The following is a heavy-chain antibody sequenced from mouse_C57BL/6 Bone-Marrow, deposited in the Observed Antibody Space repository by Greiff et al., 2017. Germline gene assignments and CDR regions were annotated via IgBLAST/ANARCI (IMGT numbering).Heavy chain of an antibody. D-gene: IGHD1-1*01. CDR3: ASIATVVDWYFEF. Sequence: VQLQQSGAELVKPGASVKLSCTASGFNIKDYYMHWVKQRTEQGLEWIGRIDPEGGETKYDTKFKGKATITADTSSNTAYLQLSSLTSEDTAVYYCASIATVVDWYFEFWCTGTTVTVTS. V-gene: IGHV14-2*01. CDR1: GFNIKDYY. J-gene: IGHJ1*03. CDR2: IDPEGGET.